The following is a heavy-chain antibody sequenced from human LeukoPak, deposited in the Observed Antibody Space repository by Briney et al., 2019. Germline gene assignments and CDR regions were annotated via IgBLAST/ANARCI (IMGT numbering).Heavy chain of an antibody. Sequence: GGSLRLSCAASGFIVSSNYMSWVRQAPGKGLGWVSVIYSGGSTYYADSVKGRFTISRDSSKNTLYLQMNSLRAEDTAVYYCAKYYDSNAYYFDFWGQGTLVTVSS. CDR2: IYSGGST. J-gene: IGHJ4*02. V-gene: IGHV3-53*01. D-gene: IGHD3-22*01. CDR1: GFIVSSNY. CDR3: AKYYDSNAYYFDF.